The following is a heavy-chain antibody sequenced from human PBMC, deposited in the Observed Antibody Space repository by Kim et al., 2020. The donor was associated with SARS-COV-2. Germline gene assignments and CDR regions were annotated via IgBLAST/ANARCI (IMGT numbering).Heavy chain of an antibody. CDR1: GFTFSSYV. CDR3: AKGAVRGYGDYASGSPFDC. CDR2: ISGSGGST. D-gene: IGHD4-17*01. J-gene: IGHJ4*02. Sequence: GGSLRLSCAASGFTFSSYVMTWVRQAPGKGLEWVSSISGSGGSTNYADSVQDRFTISRDNSKNTLNLQMDSLRAEDTAVYYCAKGAVRGYGDYASGSPFDCWGQGTLVTVSS. V-gene: IGHV3-23*01.